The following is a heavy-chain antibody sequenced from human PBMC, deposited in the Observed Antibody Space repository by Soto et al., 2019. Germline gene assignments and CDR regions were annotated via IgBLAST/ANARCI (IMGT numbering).Heavy chain of an antibody. CDR1: GGSFSSYH. Sequence: WETLSLTCAVYGGSFSSYHWSWIRQTPGKGLEWIGEINHLTTTNYNPSLKSRVIISLDTPKNQFSLKLSSVTAADTAVYYCARGYDTALAPIFWGQGILVTVSS. V-gene: IGHV4-34*01. CDR2: INHLTTT. CDR3: ARGYDTALAPIF. J-gene: IGHJ4*02. D-gene: IGHD5-18*01.